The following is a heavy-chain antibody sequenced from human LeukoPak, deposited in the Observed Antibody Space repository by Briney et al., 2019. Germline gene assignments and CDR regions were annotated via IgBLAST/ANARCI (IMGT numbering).Heavy chain of an antibody. J-gene: IGHJ4*02. CDR1: GFTFSDYG. Sequence: GGSLRLSCAASGFTFSDYGMHWIRQPPGKGLEWVAFVLPDRNKFYVDSVKGRFDISRDDSKNTVDLEMNNLRVEDTAVYNCVRDGDSSSWNFDYWGQGGLVTVSS. V-gene: IGHV3-33*01. CDR3: VRDGDSSSWNFDY. CDR2: VLPDRNK. D-gene: IGHD6-13*01.